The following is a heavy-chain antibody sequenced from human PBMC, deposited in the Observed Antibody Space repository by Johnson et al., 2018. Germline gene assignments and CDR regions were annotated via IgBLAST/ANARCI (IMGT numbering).Heavy chain of an antibody. V-gene: IGHV3-7*01. CDR3: ARDSAGYDI. D-gene: IGHD3-9*01. CDR2: IKDDGTEK. Sequence: VQSGGSLRLSCAASGFTLSADSMNWVRQAPGKGLEWVANIKDDGTEKYYVDSVKGRFTISRDNAKNSLYLQMDSLRAEETAVYFCARDSAGYDIWGQGTMVIVSP. J-gene: IGHJ3*02. CDR1: GFTLSADS.